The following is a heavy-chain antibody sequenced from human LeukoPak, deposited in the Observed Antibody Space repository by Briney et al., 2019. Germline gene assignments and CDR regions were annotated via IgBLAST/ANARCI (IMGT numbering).Heavy chain of an antibody. CDR2: ISGSGGST. J-gene: IGHJ4*02. Sequence: GGSLRLSCAASGFTFSSYAMSWVRQAPGEGLEWVSAISGSGGSTYYADSVKGRFTISRDNSKNTLYLQMNSLRAEDTAVYYCEGYCSSTSCYPFSFDYWGQGTLVTVSS. CDR3: EGYCSSTSCYPFSFDY. D-gene: IGHD2-2*01. CDR1: GFTFSSYA. V-gene: IGHV3-23*01.